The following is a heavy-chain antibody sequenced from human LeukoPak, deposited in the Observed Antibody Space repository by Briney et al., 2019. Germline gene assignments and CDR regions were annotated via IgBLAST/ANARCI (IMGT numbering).Heavy chain of an antibody. CDR3: VRGGPTGALDY. J-gene: IGHJ4*02. CDR1: GFTFSTYW. V-gene: IGHV3-7*01. D-gene: IGHD7-27*01. CDR2: INEDGNEK. Sequence: GGSLRLSCAASGFTFSTYWMTWVRQAPGKGLEWVANINEDGNEKYYVDSVKGRFTISRDNAKNSLYLQMDSLRAEDTAVYYCVRGGPTGALDYWGQGTLVTVSS.